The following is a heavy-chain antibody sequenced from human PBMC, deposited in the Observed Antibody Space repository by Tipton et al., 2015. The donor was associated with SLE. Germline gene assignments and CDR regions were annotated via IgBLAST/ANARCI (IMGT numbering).Heavy chain of an antibody. V-gene: IGHV3-7*01. CDR1: GFIFSSYW. D-gene: IGHD2-2*02. J-gene: IGHJ4*02. Sequence: SLRLSCAASGFIFSSYWMGWVRQAPGKGLEWVANIKQDGSEKYYVDSVKGRFTISRDNAKNSLYLQMNSLRVEDTAVYYCARDSPGYCSSTSCYMGDWGQGTLVTVSS. CDR2: IKQDGSEK. CDR3: ARDSPGYCSSTSCYMGD.